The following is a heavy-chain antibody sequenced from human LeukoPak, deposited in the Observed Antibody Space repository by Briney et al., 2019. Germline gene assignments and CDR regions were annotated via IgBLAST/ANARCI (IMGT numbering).Heavy chain of an antibody. CDR3: ARFGTRDNCCYPGVDT. CDR1: GYSLSSGFY. CDR2: MFHGGST. V-gene: IGHV4-38-2*01. Sequence: SETLSLTCGVSGYSLSSGFYWGWIRQPPGKGLEWIATMFHGGSTYYNPSLESRVTISMDTSKNHFTLRLNSVTAADTALYYCARFGTRDNCCYPGVDTWGQGTPVTVSS. J-gene: IGHJ5*02. D-gene: IGHD1-1*01.